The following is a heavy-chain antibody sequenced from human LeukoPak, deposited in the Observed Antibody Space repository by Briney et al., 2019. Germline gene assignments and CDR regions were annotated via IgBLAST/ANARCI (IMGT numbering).Heavy chain of an antibody. D-gene: IGHD2-2*02. CDR3: ARAQGAIVVVPAAIGLDY. J-gene: IGHJ4*02. CDR1: GYTFTGYY. CDR2: INPNSGGT. V-gene: IGHV1-2*02. Sequence: ASVKVSCKASGYTFTGYYMHWVRQAPGQGLEWMGWINPNSGGTNYAQKFQGRVTMTRDTSISTDYMELSRLRSDDTAVYYCARAQGAIVVVPAAIGLDYWGQGTLVTVSS.